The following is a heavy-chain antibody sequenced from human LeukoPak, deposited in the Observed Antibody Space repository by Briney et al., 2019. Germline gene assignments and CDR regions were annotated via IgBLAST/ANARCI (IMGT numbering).Heavy chain of an antibody. CDR2: IYYSGST. V-gene: IGHV4-59*01. CDR3: ARTSWGYAFDI. CDR1: GGSISSYY. J-gene: IGHJ3*02. Sequence: SETLSLTCTVSGGSISSYYWSWIRQPPGKGLEWIGYIYYSGSTNYNPSLNSRVTISQDKSKNQVSLNLDSVTAADTAIYYCARTSWGYAFDIWGQGTRVTVSS. D-gene: IGHD3-16*01.